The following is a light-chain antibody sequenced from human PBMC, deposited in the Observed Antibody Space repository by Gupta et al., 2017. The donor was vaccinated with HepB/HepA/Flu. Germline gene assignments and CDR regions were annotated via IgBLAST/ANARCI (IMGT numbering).Light chain of an antibody. V-gene: IGKV3-15*01. Sequence: EIVMTQSPATLSVSPGERATLSCRASQSVSSNLAWYKQNPGPAPRHLIYGAATRATGISARFSGSGDGKEVPLTISSRQAEDFAVYYFQHYNNWPTGTVGQGTKVEIQ. CDR1: QSVSSN. CDR2: GAA. J-gene: IGKJ1*01. CDR3: QHYNNWPTGT.